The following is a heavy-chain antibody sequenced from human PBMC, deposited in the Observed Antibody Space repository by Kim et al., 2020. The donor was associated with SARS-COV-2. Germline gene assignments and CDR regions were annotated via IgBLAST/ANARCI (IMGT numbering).Heavy chain of an antibody. Sequence: GGSLRLSCAASGFTFSSYGMHWVRQAPGKGLEWVAVISYDGSNKYYADSVKGRFTISRDNSKNTLYLQMNSLRAEDTAVYYCANGRYSGSYWDYYYYYMDVWGKVTTVTVSS. D-gene: IGHD1-26*01. CDR2: ISYDGSNK. V-gene: IGHV3-30*18. J-gene: IGHJ6*03. CDR3: ANGRYSGSYWDYYYYYMDV. CDR1: GFTFSSYG.